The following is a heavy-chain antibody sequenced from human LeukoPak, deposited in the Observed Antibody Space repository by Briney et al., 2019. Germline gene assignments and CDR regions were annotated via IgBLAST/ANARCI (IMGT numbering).Heavy chain of an antibody. CDR1: GGSISSYY. Sequence: PSETLSLTCTVSGGSISSYYWSWIRQPAGKGLEWIGRIYTSGSTNYNPSLKSRVTMSVDTFKNQFSLKLSSVTAADTAVYYCARDYGDPRYYYYYMDVWGKGTTVTVSS. J-gene: IGHJ6*03. CDR3: ARDYGDPRYYYYYMDV. D-gene: IGHD4-17*01. V-gene: IGHV4-4*07. CDR2: IYTSGST.